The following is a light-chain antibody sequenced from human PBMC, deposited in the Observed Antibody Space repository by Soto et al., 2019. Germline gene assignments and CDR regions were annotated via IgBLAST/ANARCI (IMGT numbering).Light chain of an antibody. CDR2: DAS. V-gene: IGKV3-11*01. J-gene: IGKJ5*01. CDR3: QQRSSWPAT. Sequence: EIVLTQSPATLSLSPGERATLSCRASQSVRSNLAWFQQKPGQAPRLLIYDASNRATGIPARFSGSGSGTDFTHTISSLEPEDFAVYYCQQRSSWPATFGQGTRLEIK. CDR1: QSVRSN.